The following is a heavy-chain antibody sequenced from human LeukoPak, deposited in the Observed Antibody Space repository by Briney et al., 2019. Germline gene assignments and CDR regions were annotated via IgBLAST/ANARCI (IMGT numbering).Heavy chain of an antibody. V-gene: IGHV1-24*01. Sequence: ASVNVSCKVSGYTLTELSMHWVRQAPGKGLEWMGGFDPEDGETIYAQKFQGRVTMTTDTSTSTAYMELRSLRSDDTAVYYCAHCSGGSCYSGRFDYWGQGTLVTVSS. CDR3: AHCSGGSCYSGRFDY. CDR2: FDPEDGET. CDR1: GYTLTELS. J-gene: IGHJ4*02. D-gene: IGHD2-15*01.